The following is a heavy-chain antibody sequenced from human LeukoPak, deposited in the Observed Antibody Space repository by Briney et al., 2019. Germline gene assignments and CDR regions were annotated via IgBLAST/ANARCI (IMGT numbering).Heavy chain of an antibody. V-gene: IGHV3-23*01. CDR3: AKTLFYDSSGYPIPNYYGMDV. J-gene: IGHJ6*02. CDR1: GFTFSSYA. Sequence: GGSLRLSCAASGFTFSSYAMSWVRQAPGKGLEWVSAISGSGGSTYYADSVKGRFTISRDNSKNTLYPQMNSLRAEDTAVYYCAKTLFYDSSGYPIPNYYGMDVWGQGTTVTVSS. D-gene: IGHD3-22*01. CDR2: ISGSGGST.